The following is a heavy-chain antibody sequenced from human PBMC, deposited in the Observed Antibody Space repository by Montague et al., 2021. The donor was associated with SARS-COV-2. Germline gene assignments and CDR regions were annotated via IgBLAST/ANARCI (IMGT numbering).Heavy chain of an antibody. V-gene: IGHV4-38-2*02. CDR3: VRVLDNHVRDY. J-gene: IGHJ4*02. CDR2: ISYIGKT. D-gene: IGHD3/OR15-3a*01. CDR1: GYSISSGYH. Sequence: SETLSLTCSVSGYSISSGYHWGWIRQPPGKGLEWVGCISYIGKTYYSPSLKSRLTITLDSSKNPFSMQARSVTAADTAVYYCVRVLDNHVRDYWGQGTLVTVSS.